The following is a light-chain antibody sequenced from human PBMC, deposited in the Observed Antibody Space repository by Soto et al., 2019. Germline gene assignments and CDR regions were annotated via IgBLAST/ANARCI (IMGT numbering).Light chain of an antibody. Sequence: DIQMTQSPSTLSASVGDRVTITCRASQSIGDWLAWYQQKPGKAPKFLIFKASNLVSGVPSRFSGSGYGTEFTLTISSLQPDDFATYYCQRYNDHLYTFGQGTKVEIK. CDR1: QSIGDW. CDR3: QRYNDHLYT. J-gene: IGKJ2*01. CDR2: KAS. V-gene: IGKV1-5*03.